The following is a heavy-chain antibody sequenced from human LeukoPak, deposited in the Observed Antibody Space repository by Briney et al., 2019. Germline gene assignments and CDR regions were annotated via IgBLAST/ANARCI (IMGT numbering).Heavy chain of an antibody. CDR1: GFTFSDYY. Sequence: GGSLRLSCAASGFTFSDYYMSWIRQAPGKGLECVSYISSSGNTTYHADSVKGRFTISRDNAKNSLYLQMNSLRAEDTAVYYCASSYYYDSSGYYWYFDLWGRGTLVTVSS. D-gene: IGHD3-22*01. V-gene: IGHV3-11*04. CDR2: ISSSGNTT. J-gene: IGHJ2*01. CDR3: ASSYYYDSSGYYWYFDL.